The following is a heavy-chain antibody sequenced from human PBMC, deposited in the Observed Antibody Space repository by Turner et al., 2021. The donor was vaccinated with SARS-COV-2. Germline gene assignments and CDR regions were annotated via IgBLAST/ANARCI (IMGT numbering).Heavy chain of an antibody. Sequence: VQLVESGGGVVQPGRSLRLSCAASGFTFSSYGMHWVRQAPGKGLEWVSSISSSSSFIYSADSVKGRFTISRDNAKNSLYLQMNSLRAEDTAVYYCARARWHYYDSSGYYPDAFDIWGQGTMVTVSS. V-gene: IGHV3-21*01. CDR2: ISSSSSFI. J-gene: IGHJ3*02. CDR1: GFTFSSYG. D-gene: IGHD3-22*01. CDR3: ARARWHYYDSSGYYPDAFDI.